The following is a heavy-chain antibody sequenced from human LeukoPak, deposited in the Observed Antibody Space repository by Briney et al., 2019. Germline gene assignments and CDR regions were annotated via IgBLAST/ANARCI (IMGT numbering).Heavy chain of an antibody. D-gene: IGHD4-23*01. J-gene: IGHJ4*02. V-gene: IGHV1-24*01. Sequence: ASVKVSCKVSGYTLTELSMHWVRQAPGKGLEWMGGFDPEDGETIYAQKFQGRVTMTEDTSTDTAYMELSSLRSEDTAVYYCARGSTVVTPEGYYFDYWGQGTLVTVSS. CDR3: ARGSTVVTPEGYYFDY. CDR2: FDPEDGET. CDR1: GYTLTELS.